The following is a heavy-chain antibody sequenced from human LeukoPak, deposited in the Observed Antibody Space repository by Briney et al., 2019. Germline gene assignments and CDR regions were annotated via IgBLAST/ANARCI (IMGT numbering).Heavy chain of an antibody. D-gene: IGHD6-19*01. Sequence: GASVNVSCKVSGYTLTELSMHWVRQAPGKGLEWMGGFDPEDGETIYAQKFQGRVTMTEDTSTDTAYMELSSLRSEDTAVYYCATPNPSSGWAINYFDYWGQGTLVTVSS. J-gene: IGHJ4*02. V-gene: IGHV1-24*01. CDR1: GYTLTELS. CDR3: ATPNPSSGWAINYFDY. CDR2: FDPEDGET.